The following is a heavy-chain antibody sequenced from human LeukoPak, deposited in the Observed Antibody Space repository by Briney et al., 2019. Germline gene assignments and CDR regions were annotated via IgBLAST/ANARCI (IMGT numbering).Heavy chain of an antibody. Sequence: GGSLRLSCAASEFTFSAYAMSWVRQAPGKGLEWVSAITGGGDNTYYADSVKGRFTISRDNSKKRLYLQMNSLRAEDTAVYYCAKGRWFGELSNFDYWGQGTLVTVSS. CDR1: EFTFSAYA. D-gene: IGHD3-10*01. J-gene: IGHJ4*02. CDR2: ITGGGDNT. V-gene: IGHV3-23*01. CDR3: AKGRWFGELSNFDY.